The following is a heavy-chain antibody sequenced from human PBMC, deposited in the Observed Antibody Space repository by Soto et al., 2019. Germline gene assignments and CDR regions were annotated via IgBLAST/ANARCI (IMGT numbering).Heavy chain of an antibody. D-gene: IGHD3-22*01. V-gene: IGHV1-69*01. CDR1: GGTFNGFA. CDR3: ARDYGQGYYYERDGFYYFDF. J-gene: IGHJ4*02. CDR2: IVPLTGST. Sequence: QVHFVQSGAEVRKPGSSVKVSCKSSGGTFNGFAFSWVRQAPGEGLEWVGGIVPLTGSTTYTQKFRGRVAITAEESTGTVYMELRSLRSEDTAIYYCARDYGQGYYYERDGFYYFDFWGQGTVVSVSS.